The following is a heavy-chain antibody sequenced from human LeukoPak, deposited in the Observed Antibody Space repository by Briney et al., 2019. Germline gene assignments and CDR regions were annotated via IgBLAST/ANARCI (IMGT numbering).Heavy chain of an antibody. D-gene: IGHD4-17*01. CDR3: ASQTMTTVTTWRTVDAFDI. Sequence: GESLKISGKGSGYSFTSYWIGWVRPLPGKGLGWLGIIYPGASDTRYSPSFQGQVTMSADKSISTAYLQWSSLKASDTAMEYCASQTMTTVTTWRTVDAFDIWAKGQWSPSLQ. J-gene: IGHJ3*02. CDR2: IYPGASDT. V-gene: IGHV5-51*01. CDR1: GYSFTSYW.